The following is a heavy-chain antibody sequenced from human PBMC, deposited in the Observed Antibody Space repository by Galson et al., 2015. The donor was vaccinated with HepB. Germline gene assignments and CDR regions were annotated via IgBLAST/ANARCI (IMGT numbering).Heavy chain of an antibody. D-gene: IGHD3-22*01. J-gene: IGHJ4*02. Sequence: SLRLSCAASGFTFNTHSMNWVRQAPGKGLEWVSYINSASSITHYADSVKGRVTIFRDNDKNSLYLQMNSLRDGDTAVYYCARDRSVGDGRGYTPGHFDYWGQGTLVTVSS. CDR3: ARDRSVGDGRGYTPGHFDY. CDR2: INSASSIT. V-gene: IGHV3-48*02. CDR1: GFTFNTHS.